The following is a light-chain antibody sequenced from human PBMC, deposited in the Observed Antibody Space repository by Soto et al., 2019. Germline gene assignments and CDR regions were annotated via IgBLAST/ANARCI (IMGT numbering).Light chain of an antibody. V-gene: IGKV1-9*01. CDR2: AAS. J-gene: IGKJ4*01. Sequence: DIPLTQSPSFLSASVGDRVTITCRASQGISSYLAWYQQKPGKAPKLLIYAASTLQSGVPSRFSGSGSGTEFTLTISSLQPEDFATYYCQQLNSYPSSLTFGGGTKVEIK. CDR1: QGISSY. CDR3: QQLNSYPSSLT.